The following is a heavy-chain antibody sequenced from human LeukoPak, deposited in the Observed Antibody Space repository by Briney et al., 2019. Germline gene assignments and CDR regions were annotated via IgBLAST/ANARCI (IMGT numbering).Heavy chain of an antibody. D-gene: IGHD4-17*01. J-gene: IGHJ4*02. CDR1: GFTFSSYW. Sequence: GGSLRPSCAASGFTFSSYWMSWVRQAPGKGLEWVANIKQDGSEKYYVDSVKGRFTISSDNAKNSLYLQMNSLRAEDTAVYYCAGNDYGDYIDYWGQGTLVTVSS. V-gene: IGHV3-7*01. CDR2: IKQDGSEK. CDR3: AGNDYGDYIDY.